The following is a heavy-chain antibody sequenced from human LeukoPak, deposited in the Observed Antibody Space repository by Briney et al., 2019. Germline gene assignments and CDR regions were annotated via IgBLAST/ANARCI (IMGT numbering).Heavy chain of an antibody. Sequence: GASVKVSCKVSGYNLTELSMHWVRQAPGKGLEWMGGFDPEDGETIYAQKFQGRVTMTEDTSTDTAYMELSSLRSEDTAVYYCATGNMVRGVSYYYGMDVWGQGTTVTVSS. CDR1: GYNLTELS. J-gene: IGHJ6*02. CDR2: FDPEDGET. D-gene: IGHD3-10*01. CDR3: ATGNMVRGVSYYYGMDV. V-gene: IGHV1-24*01.